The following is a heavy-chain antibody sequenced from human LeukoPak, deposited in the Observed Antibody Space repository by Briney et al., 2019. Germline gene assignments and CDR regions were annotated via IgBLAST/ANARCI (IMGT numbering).Heavy chain of an antibody. V-gene: IGHV1-18*01. J-gene: IGHJ4*02. D-gene: IGHD3-3*01. CDR3: ARGGPYDFWSGYTNFDY. CDR2: ISAYNGNT. Sequence: ASVKVSCKACGYTFTSYGISWVRQAPGQGLEWMGWISAYNGNTNYAQKLQGRVTMTTDTSTSTAYMELRSLRSDDTAVYYCARGGPYDFWSGYTNFDYWGQGTLVTVSS. CDR1: GYTFTSYG.